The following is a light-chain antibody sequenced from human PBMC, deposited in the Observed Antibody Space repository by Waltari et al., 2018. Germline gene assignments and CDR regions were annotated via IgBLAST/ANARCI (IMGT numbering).Light chain of an antibody. Sequence: SVLTQPPPATGTPGQRVTIPCSGSTSNIGTTYVYWYQQLPGTAHKLLIYRNNQRPSGVPDPFSVSKSGTAASLANSGLRSEDEADYYCAAWDDSLSVWVFGGGTKLTVL. V-gene: IGLV1-47*01. CDR1: TSNIGTTY. CDR2: RNN. J-gene: IGLJ3*02. CDR3: AAWDDSLSVWV.